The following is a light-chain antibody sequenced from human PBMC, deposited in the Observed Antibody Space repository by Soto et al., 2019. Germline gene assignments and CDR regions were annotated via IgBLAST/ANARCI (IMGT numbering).Light chain of an antibody. Sequence: DIQMTQSPSSLSASVGDRVTITCRASQSIRSYLNWYQQKPGKATALLIFAVSNLQSAVPSRFSGSGSVTDFTLTISSLQPEDFATYYCQQSYSSPRTFGQGTKLEIK. CDR3: QQSYSSPRT. CDR2: AVS. V-gene: IGKV1-39*01. J-gene: IGKJ2*02. CDR1: QSIRSY.